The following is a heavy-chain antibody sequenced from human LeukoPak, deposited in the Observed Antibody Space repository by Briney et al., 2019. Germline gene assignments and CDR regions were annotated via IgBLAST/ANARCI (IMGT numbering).Heavy chain of an antibody. J-gene: IGHJ5*02. CDR3: ARDGGVGATS. CDR1: GFAVSSKY. V-gene: IGHV3-66*01. D-gene: IGHD1-26*01. CDR2: IYLDGRA. Sequence: GGSLRLSCAASGFAVSSKYMNWVRQAPGKGLEWVTVIYLDGRADYADSVKGRFTISSDNSKNTVYLQMNSLKDEDTAVYYCARDGGVGATSWGQGTLVTVSS.